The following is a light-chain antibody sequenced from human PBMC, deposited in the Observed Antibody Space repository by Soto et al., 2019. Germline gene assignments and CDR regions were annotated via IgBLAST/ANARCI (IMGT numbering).Light chain of an antibody. V-gene: IGKV3-11*01. J-gene: IGKJ1*01. CDR2: DAS. Sequence: EIVMTQSPATLSVSPGERATLSCRASQSVSSDLAWYQQKPGQPPRLLIYDASSRATGIPARFSGSGSGTDFTLTISSLEPEDFAVYYCQQRLMTFGQGTKVDI. CDR1: QSVSSD. CDR3: QQRLMT.